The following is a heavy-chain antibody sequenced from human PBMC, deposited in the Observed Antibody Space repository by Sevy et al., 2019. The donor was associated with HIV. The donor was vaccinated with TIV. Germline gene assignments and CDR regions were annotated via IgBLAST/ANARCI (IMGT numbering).Heavy chain of an antibody. J-gene: IGHJ4*02. CDR1: AYTFTTHW. CDR2: MSPGDSDP. CDR3: ARLDSYSIGWSPRYYFDY. D-gene: IGHD6-19*01. Sequence: GESLKISCKGSAYTFTTHWIGWVRQMPGKGLEWMGIMSPGDSDPRYSPSFQGQVTMSVVKSVSTAYLQWHSLEPSDTAIYYCARLDSYSIGWSPRYYFDYWGQGTLVTVSS. V-gene: IGHV5-51*01.